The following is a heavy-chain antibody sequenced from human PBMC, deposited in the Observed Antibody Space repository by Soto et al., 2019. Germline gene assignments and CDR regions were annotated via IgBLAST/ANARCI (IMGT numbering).Heavy chain of an antibody. CDR2: IYYSGST. CDR3: ARHQHTYYYDSSPFDY. CDR1: GGSISSGGYY. J-gene: IGHJ4*02. D-gene: IGHD3-22*01. Sequence: TSETLSLTCTVSGGSISSGGYYWSWIRQHPGKGMEWIGYIYYSGSTYYNPSLKSRVTISVDTSKNQFSLKLSSVTAADTAVYYCARHQHTYYYDSSPFDYWGQGTLVTVSS. V-gene: IGHV4-31*03.